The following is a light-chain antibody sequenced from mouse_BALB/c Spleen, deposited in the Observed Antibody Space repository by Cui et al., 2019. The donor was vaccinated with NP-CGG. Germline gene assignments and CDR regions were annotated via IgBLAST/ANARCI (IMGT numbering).Light chain of an antibody. Sequence: QAVVTQESALTTSPGETVTLTCRSSTGAVATSNHANWVQEKPDHLFTGLIGGTNNRVPGVPARFSGSLIGDKAALTITGAQTEDEAIYFCALWYSNQWVFGGGTKLTVL. CDR2: GTN. CDR1: TGAVATSNH. J-gene: IGLJ1*01. V-gene: IGLV1*01. CDR3: ALWYSNQWV.